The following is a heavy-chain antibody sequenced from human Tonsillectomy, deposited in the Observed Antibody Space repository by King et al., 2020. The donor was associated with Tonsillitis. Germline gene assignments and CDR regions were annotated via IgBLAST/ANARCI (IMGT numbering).Heavy chain of an antibody. CDR3: ARGGAYGSGSYFGY. D-gene: IGHD3-10*01. J-gene: IGHJ4*02. Sequence: VQLQESGPGLVKPSETLSLTCTVSGGSISNYYWSWIRQTPGKGLEWMGYIYSSGSIYYNPSLKSRVTLSVDASKNQFSLKLTSVTAADTAVYYCARGGAYGSGSYFGYWGQGTLVTVSS. CDR2: IYSSGSI. CDR1: GGSISNYY. V-gene: IGHV4-59*01.